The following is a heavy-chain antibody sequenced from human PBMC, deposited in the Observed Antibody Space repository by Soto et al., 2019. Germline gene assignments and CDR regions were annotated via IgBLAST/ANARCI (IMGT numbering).Heavy chain of an antibody. CDR3: TTYSGAAFEY. CDR1: GRTFNNAW. Sequence: GWLRRSCIASGRTFNNAWMNWVRQAPGKGLEWVGRIRSKSDGVTTDYAAPVKGRFTISRDDSKNMVDLQMSSLKTEDTAIYYCTTYSGAAFEYWGQGALVTVYS. V-gene: IGHV3-15*01. CDR2: IRSKSDGVTT. D-gene: IGHD1-26*01. J-gene: IGHJ4*02.